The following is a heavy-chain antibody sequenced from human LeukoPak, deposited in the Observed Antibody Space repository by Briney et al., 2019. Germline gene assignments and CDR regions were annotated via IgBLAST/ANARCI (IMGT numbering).Heavy chain of an antibody. J-gene: IGHJ4*02. D-gene: IGHD1-26*01. CDR3: ARAQYSGSHSPFDY. CDR1: GFTFSSYW. V-gene: IGHV3-11*04. Sequence: GGSLRLSCAASGFTFSSYWMSWIRQAPGKGLEWVSYISSSGSTIYYADSVKGRFTISRDNAKNSLYLQMNSLRAEDTAVYYCARAQYSGSHSPFDYWGQGTLVTVSS. CDR2: ISSSGSTI.